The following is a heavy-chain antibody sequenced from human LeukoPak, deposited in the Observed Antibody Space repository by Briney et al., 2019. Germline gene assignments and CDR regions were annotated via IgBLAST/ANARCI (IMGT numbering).Heavy chain of an antibody. J-gene: IGHJ4*02. CDR3: AKDDFIAAAGTGDY. CDR2: IRYDGSNK. V-gene: IGHV3-30*02. D-gene: IGHD6-13*01. Sequence: GGSLRLSCAASGFTFSSYGMHWVRQAPGRGLGWVAFIRYDGSNKYYADSVKGRFTISRDNSKNTLYLQMNSLRAEDTAVYYCAKDDFIAAAGTGDYWGQGTLATVSS. CDR1: GFTFSSYG.